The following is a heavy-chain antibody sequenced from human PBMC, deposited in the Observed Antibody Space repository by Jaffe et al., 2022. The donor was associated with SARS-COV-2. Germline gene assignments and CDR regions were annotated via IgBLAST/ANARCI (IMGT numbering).Heavy chain of an antibody. Sequence: QLQLQESGPGLVKPSETLLLTCTVSGGSISSSTYYWGWIRQPPGKGLEWIGSIYHSGSTYYNPSLKSRLTISVATSKKQFSLKLSSVTAADTAVYYCARHGTSTGWGGDYYYGMDVWGQGTTVTVSS. CDR3: ARHGTSTGWGGDYYYGMDV. J-gene: IGHJ6*02. D-gene: IGHD6-19*01. CDR1: GGSISSSTYY. CDR2: IYHSGST. V-gene: IGHV4-39*01.